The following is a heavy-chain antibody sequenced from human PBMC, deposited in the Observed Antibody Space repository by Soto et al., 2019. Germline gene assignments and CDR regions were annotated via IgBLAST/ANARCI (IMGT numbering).Heavy chain of an antibody. CDR3: ASSYYDSSGSALRD. D-gene: IGHD3-22*01. J-gene: IGHJ1*01. V-gene: IGHV4-30-2*01. Sequence: QLQLQESGSGLVKPSQTLSLTCAVSGGSISSGGYSWSWIRQPPGKGLEWIGYIYHSGSTYYNPSLKSRVPISVDRSKIQFSLKLSSVTAADTAVYYCASSYYDSSGSALRDWGQGTLVTVSS. CDR2: IYHSGST. CDR1: GGSISSGGYS.